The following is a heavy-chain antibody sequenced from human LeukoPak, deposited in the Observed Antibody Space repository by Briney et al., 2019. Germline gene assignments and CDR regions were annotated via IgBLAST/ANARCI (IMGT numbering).Heavy chain of an antibody. Sequence: PSETLSLTCTVSGGSISSYYWSWIRQPPGKGLEWIGYIYYSGTTYYNPSLKSRVTTSVDTSKNQFSLKLSSVTAADTAVYYCAGAYYDFWGGYIVAFDIWGQGTMVTVSS. CDR3: AGAYYDFWGGYIVAFDI. CDR2: IYYSGTT. D-gene: IGHD3-3*01. J-gene: IGHJ3*02. V-gene: IGHV4-59*01. CDR1: GGSISSYY.